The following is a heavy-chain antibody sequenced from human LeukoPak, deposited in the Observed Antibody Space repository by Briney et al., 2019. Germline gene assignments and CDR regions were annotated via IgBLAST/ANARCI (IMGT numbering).Heavy chain of an antibody. J-gene: IGHJ6*03. D-gene: IGHD2-2*01. Sequence: GGSLRLSCAASGFTVSTNYMSWVRQAPGKGLEWVANIKEDGSDKYFVDSVKGRFTISRDNAKNLLYLQMNSLRAEDTAVYYCARSSYLGHYNYYMDVLGKGTTVTVSS. CDR3: ARSSYLGHYNYYMDV. CDR2: IKEDGSDK. CDR1: GFTVSTNY. V-gene: IGHV3-7*01.